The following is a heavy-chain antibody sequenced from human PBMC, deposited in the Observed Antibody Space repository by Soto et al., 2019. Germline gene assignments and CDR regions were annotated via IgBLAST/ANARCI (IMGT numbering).Heavy chain of an antibody. CDR3: ARVPPGRGTYFNYHYVIDV. J-gene: IGHJ6*02. D-gene: IGHD3-10*01. Sequence: QVQLQESGPGLVKPSQTLSLSCTLSGDSISSGNYYWGWIRHSPGKGLEWIAYINYSGSTYWNQSLRGRITLSVDTWKNQFSLKLRSVTAADTAVYYCARVPPGRGTYFNYHYVIDVWGQGTTVTVSS. CDR2: INYSGST. CDR1: GDSISSGNYY. V-gene: IGHV4-30-4*01.